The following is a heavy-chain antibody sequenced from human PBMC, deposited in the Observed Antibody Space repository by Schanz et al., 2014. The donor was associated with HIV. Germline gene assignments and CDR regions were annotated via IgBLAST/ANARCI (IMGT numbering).Heavy chain of an antibody. V-gene: IGHV3-7*01. CDR2: MNQDGSRK. D-gene: IGHD7-27*01. J-gene: IGHJ4*02. CDR3: ARNWGWGFDF. Sequence: EVHLVESGGGLVQPGGSLRLSCAASGFTFSSYWMTWVRQAPGKGLEMVANMNQDGSRKYYVDSVKGRFTISRDNAQNSVYLQMNSLRAEDTAVYYCARNWGWGFDFGGQGTLVTVSS. CDR1: GFTFSSYW.